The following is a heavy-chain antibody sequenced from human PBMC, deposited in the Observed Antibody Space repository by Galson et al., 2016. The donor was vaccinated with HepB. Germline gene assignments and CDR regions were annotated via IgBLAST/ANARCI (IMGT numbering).Heavy chain of an antibody. Sequence: PALVKPTQTLTLTCTFSGLSLRTTGVGVGWIRQPPGRALEWLALKYWDDDKYYNPSLKTRLIITKDTHKNQVVLTMTNMDPVDTATYYCAHRLGSGRPWAYGAFDIWGQGTMVTVSS. CDR1: GLSLRTTGVG. D-gene: IGHD1-26*01. CDR3: AHRLGSGRPWAYGAFDI. CDR2: KYWDDDK. V-gene: IGHV2-5*02. J-gene: IGHJ3*02.